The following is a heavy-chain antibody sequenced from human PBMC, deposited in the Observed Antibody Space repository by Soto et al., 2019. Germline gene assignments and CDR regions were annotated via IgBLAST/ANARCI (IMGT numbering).Heavy chain of an antibody. V-gene: IGHV3-53*01. CDR1: GFTFSSYA. CDR2: IYSGGST. J-gene: IGHJ4*02. CDR3: AREVPPKPLDY. Sequence: GGSLRLSCAASGFTFSSYAMSWVRQAPGKGLEWVSVIYSGGSTDYADSVKGRFTISRDNSKNTLYLEMNSLRAEDTAVYYCAREVPPKPLDYWGQGTLVTVSS.